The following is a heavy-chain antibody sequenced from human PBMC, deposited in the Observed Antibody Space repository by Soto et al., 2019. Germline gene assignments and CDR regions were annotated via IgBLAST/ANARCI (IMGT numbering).Heavy chain of an antibody. Sequence: EVQLVESGGGLVQPGGSLRLSCAASGFTFSDLYMDWVRQAPGKGLEWVGRIKNKPNNYITEYAASVKGRFTISRDDSKNSLSLQMNTLKTQDSVVYYCARSAVAGTLDYWGQGTLVTVSS. J-gene: IGHJ4*02. V-gene: IGHV3-72*01. D-gene: IGHD6-19*01. CDR1: GFTFSDLY. CDR3: ARSAVAGTLDY. CDR2: IKNKPNNYIT.